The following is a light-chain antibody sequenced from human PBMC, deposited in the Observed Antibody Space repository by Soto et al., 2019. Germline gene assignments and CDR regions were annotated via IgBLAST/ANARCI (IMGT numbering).Light chain of an antibody. Sequence: DIILTQSPATLSLSPGERATLSCGASQSVSSSYVAWYQHRPGLAPRLLIHDASSRATGIPDRFSGTKSGPDFTLTIRRLEPEDAAVYFCQQYGISPITFGQGTRLEI. CDR3: QQYGISPIT. J-gene: IGKJ5*01. CDR1: QSVSSSY. CDR2: DAS. V-gene: IGKV3D-20*01.